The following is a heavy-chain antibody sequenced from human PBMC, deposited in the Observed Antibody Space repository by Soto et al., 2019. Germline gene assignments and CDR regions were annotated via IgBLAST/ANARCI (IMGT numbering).Heavy chain of an antibody. CDR1: GFTFSSYA. CDR3: AKPLPSKKTQRLWADAFQI. CDR2: VTGRSTTT. V-gene: IGHV3-23*01. D-gene: IGHD1-26*01. J-gene: IGHJ3*02. Sequence: EVHLLESGGGLVRPGGSLRLSCSASGFTFSSYAMSWVRQAPGKGLEWVSVVTGRSTTTYYADSVKGRFTISRDNSKNTLFLQMNSLGAEDTAVYYCAKPLPSKKTQRLWADAFQIWGQGTMLSVSS.